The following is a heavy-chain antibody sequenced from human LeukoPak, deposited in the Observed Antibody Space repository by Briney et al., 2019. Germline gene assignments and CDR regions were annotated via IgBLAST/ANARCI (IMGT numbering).Heavy chain of an antibody. V-gene: IGHV3-23*01. Sequence: GGSLRLSCAASGFTLSSYAMSWVRQAPGKGLEWASAISGSSGSTYYADSVKGWFTISRDNSKNTLYLQMNSLRAEDTAVYYCAKGKGSEAAHFDYWGQGTLVTVSS. CDR1: GFTLSSYA. CDR3: AKGKGSEAAHFDY. J-gene: IGHJ4*02. CDR2: ISGSSGST. D-gene: IGHD2-15*01.